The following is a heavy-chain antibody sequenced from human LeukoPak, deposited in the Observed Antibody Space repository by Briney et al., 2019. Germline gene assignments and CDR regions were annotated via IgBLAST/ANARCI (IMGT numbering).Heavy chain of an antibody. Sequence: GGSLRLSCAASGFTFTNYWMSWVRQAPGKGLELVANIKQDRSEKYYVDSVKGRFTISRDNAKNSLYLQMNSLRAEDTAVYYCAREGLLAGIDYWGQGTLVTVSS. CDR2: IKQDRSEK. CDR3: AREGLLAGIDY. J-gene: IGHJ4*02. V-gene: IGHV3-7*01. D-gene: IGHD3-10*01. CDR1: GFTFTNYW.